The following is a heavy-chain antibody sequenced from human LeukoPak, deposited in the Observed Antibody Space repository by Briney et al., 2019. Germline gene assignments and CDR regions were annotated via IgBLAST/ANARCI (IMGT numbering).Heavy chain of an antibody. CDR2: IWFDGIRK. D-gene: IGHD3-22*01. J-gene: IGHJ4*02. Sequence: PGGSLRLSCVASGFTFSNYGMHWVRQVPGKGLEWVAAIWFDGIRKYYADSVKGRFTISRDNSKNTLYLQMNSLRAEDTAVYYCARDNDYYDTSGYFDHWGQGTLVTVSS. CDR3: ARDNDYYDTSGYFDH. CDR1: GFTFSNYG. V-gene: IGHV3-33*01.